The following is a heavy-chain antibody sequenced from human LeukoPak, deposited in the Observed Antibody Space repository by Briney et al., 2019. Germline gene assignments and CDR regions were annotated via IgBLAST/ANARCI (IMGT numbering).Heavy chain of an antibody. D-gene: IGHD1-1*01. CDR2: IIPILNIP. CDR1: GGTFGNSA. CDR3: AREKMEVGYYGLDV. Sequence: SVKVSCKASGGTFGNSAINWVRQAPGQGLEWMGRIIPILNIPNYAQKLQGRVTIAADKSTSTAYMELSSLRSDDTAVYYCAREKMEVGYYGLDVWGQGTTVTVSS. J-gene: IGHJ6*02. V-gene: IGHV1-69*04.